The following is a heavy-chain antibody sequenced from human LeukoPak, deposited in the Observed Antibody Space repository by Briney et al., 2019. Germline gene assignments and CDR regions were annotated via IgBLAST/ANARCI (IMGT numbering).Heavy chain of an antibody. J-gene: IGHJ4*02. CDR3: ARDYGGSSPFDY. CDR2: IYSGGST. Sequence: PGGSLRLSCAASGFTFSSYEMNWVRQAPGKGLEWVSLIYSGGSTYYADSVKGRFTISRDNSKNTLYLQMNSLRAEDTAVYYCARDYGGSSPFDYWGQGTLVTVSS. V-gene: IGHV3-66*01. D-gene: IGHD4-23*01. CDR1: GFTFSSYE.